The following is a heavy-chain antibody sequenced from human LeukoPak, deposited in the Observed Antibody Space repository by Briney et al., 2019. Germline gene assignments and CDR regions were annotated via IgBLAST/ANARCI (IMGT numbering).Heavy chain of an antibody. V-gene: IGHV4-34*01. D-gene: IGHD1-7*01. CDR1: GGSFSGYY. Sequence: PSETLSLTCAVYGGSFSGYYWSWIRQPPGKGLEWIGEINHSGSTNYNPSLKSRVTISVDTSKSQFSLKLSSVTAADTAVYYCARGAGTTSLDYWGQGTLVTVSS. CDR2: INHSGST. J-gene: IGHJ4*02. CDR3: ARGAGTTSLDY.